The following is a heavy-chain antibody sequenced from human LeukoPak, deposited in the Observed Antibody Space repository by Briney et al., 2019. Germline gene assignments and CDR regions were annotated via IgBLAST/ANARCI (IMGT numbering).Heavy chain of an antibody. V-gene: IGHV1-46*01. D-gene: IGHD1-26*01. Sequence: ASVKVSCKSSGYTFTSYYMHWVRQAPGQGLEWTGVINPSGGSTRYAQKFHGRVTMTRDKSTSTVYMELSSLSSEGTSACYCAREGLGAPTGDYWAQGPLVSVSS. CDR1: GYTFTSYY. CDR3: AREGLGAPTGDY. J-gene: IGHJ4*02. CDR2: INPSGGST.